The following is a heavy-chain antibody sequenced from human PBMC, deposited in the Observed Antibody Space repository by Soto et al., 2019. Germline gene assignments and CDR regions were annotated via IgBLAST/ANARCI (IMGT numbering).Heavy chain of an antibody. CDR1: GGSISSSSYY. V-gene: IGHV4-39*01. D-gene: IGHD3-9*01. CDR2: IYYSGST. Sequence: QLQLQESGPGLVKPSETLSLTCTVSGGSISSSSYYWGWIRQPPGKGLEWIGSIYYSGSTYYNPSLKSRVTISVDTSKNQFSLKLSSVTAADTAVYYCARQEYDILTGYYLFDAFDIWGQGTMVTVSS. CDR3: ARQEYDILTGYYLFDAFDI. J-gene: IGHJ3*02.